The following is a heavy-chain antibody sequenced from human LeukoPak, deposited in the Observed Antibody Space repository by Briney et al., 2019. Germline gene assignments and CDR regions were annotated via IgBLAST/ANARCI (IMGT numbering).Heavy chain of an antibody. CDR3: AKGTHGAVPGTVGY. CDR1: GFTFSSYE. D-gene: IGHD6-19*01. CDR2: ISSSGSTI. Sequence: GGSLRLSCAASGFTFSSYEMNWVRQAPGKGLEWVSYISSSGSTIYYADSVKGRFTISRDNAKNSLYLQMNSLRVEDMALYYCAKGTHGAVPGTVGYWGQGTLVTVSS. V-gene: IGHV3-48*03. J-gene: IGHJ4*02.